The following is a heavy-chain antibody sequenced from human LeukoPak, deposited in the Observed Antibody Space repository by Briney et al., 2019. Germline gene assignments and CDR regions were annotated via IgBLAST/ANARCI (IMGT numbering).Heavy chain of an antibody. V-gene: IGHV4-59*01. CDR2: IYYGGST. CDR1: GGSISSYY. D-gene: IGHD5-12*01. Sequence: SETLSLTCTVSGGSISSYYWSWIRQPPGKGLEWIGYIYYGGSTNYNPSLKSRVTISVDTSKNQFSLKLSSVTAADTAVYYCARGYGGYSGYDYMIYWGQGTLVTVSS. CDR3: ARGYGGYSGYDYMIY. J-gene: IGHJ4*02.